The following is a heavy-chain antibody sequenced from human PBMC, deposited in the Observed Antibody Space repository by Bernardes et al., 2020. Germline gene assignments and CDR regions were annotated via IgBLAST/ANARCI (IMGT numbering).Heavy chain of an antibody. V-gene: IGHV3-33*01. J-gene: IGHJ4*02. CDR1: GFTFSSYG. CDR3: ARDGQQLVRPPFDY. Sequence: GGSLRLSCAASGFTFSSYGMHWVRQAPGKGLEWVAVIWYDGSNKYYADSVKGRFTISRDNSKNTLYLQMNSLRAEDTAVYYCARDGQQLVRPPFDYWGQGTLVTVSS. CDR2: IWYDGSNK. D-gene: IGHD6-13*01.